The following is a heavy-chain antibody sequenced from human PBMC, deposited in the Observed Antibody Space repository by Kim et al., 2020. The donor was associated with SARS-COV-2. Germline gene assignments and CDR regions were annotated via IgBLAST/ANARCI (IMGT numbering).Heavy chain of an antibody. D-gene: IGHD2-2*01. CDR3: ARGVVPAAITFFDY. Sequence: PSLKSRVTISVDTSKNQFSLKLSSVPAADTAVYYCARGVVPAAITFFDYWGQGTLVTVSS. J-gene: IGHJ4*02. V-gene: IGHV4-59*09.